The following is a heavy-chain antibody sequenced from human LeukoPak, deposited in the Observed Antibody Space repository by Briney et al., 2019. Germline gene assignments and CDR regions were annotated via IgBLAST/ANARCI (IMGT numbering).Heavy chain of an antibody. J-gene: IGHJ3*02. V-gene: IGHV4-59*12. CDR2: MYYSGTT. CDR3: ARLIPNDYYDSSGYPLEAFDI. CDR1: GDSMSGYY. D-gene: IGHD3-22*01. Sequence: SETLSLTCSVSGDSMSGYYWSWIRQPPGKGLEWIGYMYYSGTTSYNPSLKSRVTISVDRSKNQFSLKLSSVTAADTAVYYCARLIPNDYYDSSGYPLEAFDIWGQGTMVTVSS.